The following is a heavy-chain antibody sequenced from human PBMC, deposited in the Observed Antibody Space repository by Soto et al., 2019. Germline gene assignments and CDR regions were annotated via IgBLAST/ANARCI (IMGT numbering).Heavy chain of an antibody. Sequence: GGSLRLSCAASGFTFSSYGMHWVRQAPGKGLEWVAVIWYDGSNKYYADSVKGRFTISRDNSKNTLYLQMNSLRAEDTAVYYCARASGSYLDPLDYFDYWGQGTLVTVSS. J-gene: IGHJ4*02. D-gene: IGHD1-26*01. CDR1: GFTFSSYG. CDR2: IWYDGSNK. V-gene: IGHV3-33*01. CDR3: ARASGSYLDPLDYFDY.